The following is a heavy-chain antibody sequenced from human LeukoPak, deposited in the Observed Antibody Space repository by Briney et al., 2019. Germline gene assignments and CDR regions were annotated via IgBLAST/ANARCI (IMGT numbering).Heavy chain of an antibody. CDR1: GFTFSSYA. J-gene: IGHJ6*02. V-gene: IGHV3-23*01. CDR2: ISGSGGST. CDR3: AKDDYYDSSGYYYYYYGMDV. Sequence: GGSLRLSCAASGFTFSSYAMSWVRQAPGKGLEWVSAISGSGGSTYYADSVKGRFTISRDNSKNTLYQQMNSLRAEDTAVYYCAKDDYYDSSGYYYYYYGMDVWGQGTTVTVSS. D-gene: IGHD3-22*01.